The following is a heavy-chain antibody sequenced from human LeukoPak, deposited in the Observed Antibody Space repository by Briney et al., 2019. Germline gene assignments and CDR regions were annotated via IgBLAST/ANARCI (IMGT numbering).Heavy chain of an antibody. CDR1: GGTFSSYA. CDR2: IIPIFGTA. V-gene: IGHV1-69*06. CDR3: ASPYNYYGSSGYYY. Sequence: ASVKVSCKASGGTFSSYAISWVRQAPGQGLEWMGGIIPIFGTANYAQKFQGRVTITADKSTSTAYMELSSLRSDDTAVYYCASPYNYYGSSGYYYWGQGTLVTVSS. D-gene: IGHD3-22*01. J-gene: IGHJ4*02.